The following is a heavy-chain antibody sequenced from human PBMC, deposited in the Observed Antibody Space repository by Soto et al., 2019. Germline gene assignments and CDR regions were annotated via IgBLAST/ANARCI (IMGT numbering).Heavy chain of an antibody. CDR3: ARDVYDFWSGNYGMDV. CDR1: GYSISSGYY. V-gene: IGHV4-38-2*02. Sequence: PSETLSLTCAVSGYSISSGYYWGWIRQPPGKGLEWIGSIYHSGSTYYNPSLKSRVTISVDTSKNQFSLKLSSVTAADTAVYYCARDVYDFWSGNYGMDVWGQGNTVT. CDR2: IYHSGST. J-gene: IGHJ6*02. D-gene: IGHD3-3*01.